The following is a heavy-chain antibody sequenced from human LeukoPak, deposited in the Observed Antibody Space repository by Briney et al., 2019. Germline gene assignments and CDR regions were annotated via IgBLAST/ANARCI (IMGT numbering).Heavy chain of an antibody. CDR3: ASNRLVGATSFDY. CDR2: ISSSSSYI. J-gene: IGHJ4*02. Sequence: NPGGSLRLSCAASGFTFSSYSMNWVRQAPGKGLEWVSSISSSSSYIYYADSVKGRFTISRDNAKNSLYLQMNSLRAEDTAVYYCASNRLVGATSFDYWGQGTLVTVSS. CDR1: GFTFSSYS. D-gene: IGHD1-26*01. V-gene: IGHV3-21*01.